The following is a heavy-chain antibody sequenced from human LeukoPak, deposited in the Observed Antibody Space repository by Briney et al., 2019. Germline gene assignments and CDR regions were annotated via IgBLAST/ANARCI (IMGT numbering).Heavy chain of an antibody. D-gene: IGHD2-2*01. V-gene: IGHV4-31*03. CDR1: GGSISSGGYY. J-gene: IGHJ5*02. Sequence: SQTLSLTCTVSGGSISSGGYYWSWIRQHPGKGXXXIGYIYYSGNTYYNPSLKSRVTISVDTSKNQFSLKLSSVTAADTAVYYCARGYCTSSSCFARHWFDPWGQGTLVTVSS. CDR3: ARGYCTSSSCFARHWFDP. CDR2: IYYSGNT.